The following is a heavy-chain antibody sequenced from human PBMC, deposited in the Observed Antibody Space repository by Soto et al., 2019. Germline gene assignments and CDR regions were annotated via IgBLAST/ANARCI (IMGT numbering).Heavy chain of an antibody. D-gene: IGHD2-15*01. J-gene: IGHJ5*02. V-gene: IGHV4-4*02. CDR3: ATLPPRIVVVMTDLPT. CDR2: IYHTGTT. Sequence: VRQTPGKRLEWIGQIYHTGTTSYNPSLKNRVTISLDKSNNQFSLRLTSMTAADTAVYYCATLPPRIVVVMTDLPTWGQGTLVTVSS.